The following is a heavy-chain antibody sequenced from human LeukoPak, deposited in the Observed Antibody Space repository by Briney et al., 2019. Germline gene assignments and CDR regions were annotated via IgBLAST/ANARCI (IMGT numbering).Heavy chain of an antibody. J-gene: IGHJ4*02. CDR1: GYTFTSYG. CDR3: AREKGEYGMVFDY. V-gene: IGHV1-18*01. D-gene: IGHD3-16*01. Sequence: ASVKVSCKASGYTFTSYGISWVRQASGQGLERMGWISAYNGNTNYAQKLQGRVTMTTDTSTSTAYKELRSLRSDDTAVYYCAREKGEYGMVFDYWGQGTLVTVSS. CDR2: ISAYNGNT.